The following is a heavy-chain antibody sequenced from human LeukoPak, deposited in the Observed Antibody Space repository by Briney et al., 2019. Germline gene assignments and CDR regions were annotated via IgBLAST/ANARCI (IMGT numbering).Heavy chain of an antibody. CDR2: ISAYNGNT. Sequence: GASVKVSCKASGYTFTSYGISWVRQAPGQGLEWMGWISAYNGNTNYAQKLQGRVTMTTDTSTSTAYMELRSLRSDDTAVYYCARVYYYGSGSYPCYFDYWGQGTLVTVSS. V-gene: IGHV1-18*04. J-gene: IGHJ4*02. CDR3: ARVYYYGSGSYPCYFDY. D-gene: IGHD3-10*01. CDR1: GYTFTSYG.